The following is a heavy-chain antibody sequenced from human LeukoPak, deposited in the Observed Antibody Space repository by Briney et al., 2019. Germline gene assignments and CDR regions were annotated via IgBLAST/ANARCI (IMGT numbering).Heavy chain of an antibody. D-gene: IGHD3-10*01. Sequence: PGGSLRLSCAASAFNVSFNYMTWVRQAPGKGLEWVSIIYTGGTTYYSDSVKGRFTISRDNSKNTLYLHMNSLRAEDTAVYYCARGSGVDVPGDALDIWGQGTMVTVSS. CDR2: IYTGGTT. J-gene: IGHJ3*02. CDR3: ARGSGVDVPGDALDI. CDR1: AFNVSFNY. V-gene: IGHV3-53*01.